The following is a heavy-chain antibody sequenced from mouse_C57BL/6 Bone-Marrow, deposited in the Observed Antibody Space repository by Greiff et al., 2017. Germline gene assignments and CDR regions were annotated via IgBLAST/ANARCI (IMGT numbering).Heavy chain of an antibody. Sequence: EVKLQESGGDLVKPGGSLKLSCAASGFTFSSYGMSWVRPTPDKRLEWVATISSGGSYTYYPDSVKGRFTISRDNAKNTLYLQMSSLKSEDTAMYYCARQYYGSGTWFAYWGQGTLVTVSA. J-gene: IGHJ3*01. CDR2: ISSGGSYT. D-gene: IGHD1-1*01. CDR3: ARQYYGSGTWFAY. V-gene: IGHV5-6*01. CDR1: GFTFSSYG.